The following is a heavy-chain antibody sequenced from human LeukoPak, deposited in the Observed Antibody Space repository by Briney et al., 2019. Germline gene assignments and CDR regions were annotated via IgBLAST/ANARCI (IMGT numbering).Heavy chain of an antibody. J-gene: IGHJ4*02. CDR1: GFTFSSYW. D-gene: IGHD3-10*01. CDR2: IKQDGSEK. V-gene: IGHV3-7*01. Sequence: GGSLRLSCAASGFTFSSYWMSWVRQAPGKGLEWVANIKQDGSEKYYVDSVKGRFTISRDSSKNSVYLQMNSLKFEDTAVYFCARERGAGLLWFGEFTHWGQGILVSVSS. CDR3: ARERGAGLLWFGEFTH.